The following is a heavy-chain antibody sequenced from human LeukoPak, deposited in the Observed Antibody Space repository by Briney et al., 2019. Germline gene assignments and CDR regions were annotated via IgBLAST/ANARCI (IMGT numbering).Heavy chain of an antibody. V-gene: IGHV3-53*01. CDR2: IYSGGST. CDR1: GFTVSSNY. Sequence: GGSLRLSRAASGFTVSSNYMSWVRQAPGKGLEWVSVIYSGGSTYYADSVKGRFTISRDNSKNTLYLQMNSLRAEDTAVYYCSTQDGYCTNGVCLDFDYWGQETLVTVSS. CDR3: STQDGYCTNGVCLDFDY. D-gene: IGHD2-8*01. J-gene: IGHJ4*02.